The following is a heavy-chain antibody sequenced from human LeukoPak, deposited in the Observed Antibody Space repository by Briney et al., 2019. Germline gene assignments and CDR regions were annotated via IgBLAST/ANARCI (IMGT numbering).Heavy chain of an antibody. CDR3: ATKPAGFAP. CDR1: GFTFSSDA. Sequence: SGGSLRLSCTSSGFTFSSDAMTWVRQAPGKGLEWVSSISGSGDGTYYADSVRGRFTISRDNSKNTLYLQMNSLRAEDTAVYYWATKPAGFAPWGQETLATVSS. V-gene: IGHV3-23*01. CDR2: ISGSGDGT. J-gene: IGHJ5*02. D-gene: IGHD1-14*01.